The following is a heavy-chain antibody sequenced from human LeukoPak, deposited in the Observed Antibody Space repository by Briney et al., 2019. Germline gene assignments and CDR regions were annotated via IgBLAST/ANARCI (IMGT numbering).Heavy chain of an antibody. V-gene: IGHV3-30*02. Sequence: GGSLRLSCAASGFTFSSYGMHWVRQTPGKGLEWVTFLPYDGSYTSYADSVKGRFTISRDNSKNTLYLQMNSLRAEDTAVYYCARTSYYDTVLLDYWGQGTLVTVSS. D-gene: IGHD3-22*01. CDR2: LPYDGSYT. CDR1: GFTFSSYG. J-gene: IGHJ4*02. CDR3: ARTSYYDTVLLDY.